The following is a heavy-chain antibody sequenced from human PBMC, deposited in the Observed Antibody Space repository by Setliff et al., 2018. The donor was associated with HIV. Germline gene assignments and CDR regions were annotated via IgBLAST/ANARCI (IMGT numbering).Heavy chain of an antibody. V-gene: IGHV3-21*04. CDR3: AKELAASGLGYFDS. Sequence: GGSLRLSCAASGFTFSSYSMNWVRQAPGKGLEWVSSISSSSNYIYYADSVKGRFTISRDNAKNTVYLQMNSLRAEDTAEYYCAKELAASGLGYFDSWGRGILVTVSS. CDR1: GFTFSSYS. D-gene: IGHD3-22*01. J-gene: IGHJ4*02. CDR2: ISSSSNYI.